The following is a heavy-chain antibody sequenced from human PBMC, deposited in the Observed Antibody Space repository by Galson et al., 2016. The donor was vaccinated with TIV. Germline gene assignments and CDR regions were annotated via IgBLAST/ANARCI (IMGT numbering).Heavy chain of an antibody. CDR2: TYYRSTWYN. Sequence: CAISGDSVSSTSAAWNWIRQSPSRGLEWLGRTYYRSTWYNDYAPSVKSRITINPDTSNTQFSLQLNSLTPEGTAVYYCARATPSVVGIIMFLYSWGQGTLVPVSS. J-gene: IGHJ4*02. D-gene: IGHD3-10*02. CDR1: GDSVSSTSAA. V-gene: IGHV6-1*01. CDR3: ARATPSVVGIIMFLYS.